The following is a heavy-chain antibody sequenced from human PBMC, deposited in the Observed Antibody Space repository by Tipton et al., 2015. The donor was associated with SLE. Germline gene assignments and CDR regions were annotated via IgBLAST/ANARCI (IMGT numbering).Heavy chain of an antibody. CDR2: IWYDGSNE. CDR3: ARWGNWKTLDY. J-gene: IGHJ4*02. V-gene: IGHV3-33*01. D-gene: IGHD1-1*01. Sequence: SLRLSCAASGFTFSSHGMHRVRQAPGKGLEWVAVIWYDGSNEYYADSVKGRFTISRDNSKNTLYLQMNSLRAEDTAVYYCARWGNWKTLDYWGQGTLVTVSS. CDR1: GFTFSSHG.